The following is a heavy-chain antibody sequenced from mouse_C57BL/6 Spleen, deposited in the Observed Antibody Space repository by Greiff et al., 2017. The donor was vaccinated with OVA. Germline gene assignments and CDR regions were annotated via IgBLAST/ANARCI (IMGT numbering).Heavy chain of an antibody. V-gene: IGHV1-22*01. CDR1: GYTFTDYN. CDR3: ARGGYEYDDPFAY. Sequence: VQLQQSGPELVKPGASVKMSCKASGYTFTDYNMHWVKQSHGKSLEWIGYINPHTGGPSYNQKFKGKATLTVHKSSSTAYMELRSLKAEESAVYYCARGGYEYDDPFAYWGKGTLVTVSA. J-gene: IGHJ3*01. CDR2: INPHTGGP. D-gene: IGHD2-4*01.